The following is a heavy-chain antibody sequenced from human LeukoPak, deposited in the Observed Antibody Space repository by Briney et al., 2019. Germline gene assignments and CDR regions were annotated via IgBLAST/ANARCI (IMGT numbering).Heavy chain of an antibody. J-gene: IGHJ5*02. D-gene: IGHD1-26*01. CDR3: ARAQWELLFFNWFDP. Sequence: PSETLSLTCTVSGGSISSSSYYWGWIRQPPGKGLEWIGSIYYSGSTYYNPSLKSRVTISVDTSKNQFSLKLSSVTAADTAVYYCARAQWELLFFNWFDPWGRGTLVTVSS. V-gene: IGHV4-39*07. CDR2: IYYSGST. CDR1: GGSISSSSYY.